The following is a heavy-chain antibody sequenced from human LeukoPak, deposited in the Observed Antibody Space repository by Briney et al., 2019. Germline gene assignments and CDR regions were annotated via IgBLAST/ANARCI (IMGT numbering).Heavy chain of an antibody. CDR2: IWYDGSNK. CDR3: AKGSCGGDCYRAYYYYMDV. J-gene: IGHJ6*03. V-gene: IGHV3-33*06. D-gene: IGHD2-21*02. Sequence: GGSLRLSCAASGFTFSSYGMHWVRQAPGKGLEWVAVIWYDGSNKYYADSVKGRFTISRDNSKNTLYLQMNSLRAEDTAVYYCAKGSCGGDCYRAYYYYMDVWGKGTTVTVSS. CDR1: GFTFSSYG.